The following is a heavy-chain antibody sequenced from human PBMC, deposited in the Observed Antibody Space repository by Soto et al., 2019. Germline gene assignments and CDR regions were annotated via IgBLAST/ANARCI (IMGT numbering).Heavy chain of an antibody. J-gene: IGHJ6*02. CDR2: IYHSGST. CDR3: ARAHYGDYGYGMDV. Sequence: QLQLQESGSGLVKPSQTLSLTCAVSGVSISSGGYSWSWIRQPPGKGLEWIGYIYHSGSTSYNPSLQRRVTIAVNRSKNQFSRKLRSVDAADTAVYYRARAHYGDYGYGMDVWDQGTTVNVSS. D-gene: IGHD4-17*01. CDR1: GVSISSGGYS. V-gene: IGHV4-30-2*01.